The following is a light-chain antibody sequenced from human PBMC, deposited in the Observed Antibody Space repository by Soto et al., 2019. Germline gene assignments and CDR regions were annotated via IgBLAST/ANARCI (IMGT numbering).Light chain of an antibody. CDR1: RSVSTN. J-gene: IGKJ1*01. V-gene: IGKV3-15*01. CDR3: QEYNTWPWT. CDR2: GAS. Sequence: EMVMTQSPATLSVSPGERATLSCRASRSVSTNLAWYQQKLGQAPRVLIYGASTRATGIPARFTGSGSGTEFILTITSLQSEDSAVYYCQEYNTWPWTFGQGTKVDIK.